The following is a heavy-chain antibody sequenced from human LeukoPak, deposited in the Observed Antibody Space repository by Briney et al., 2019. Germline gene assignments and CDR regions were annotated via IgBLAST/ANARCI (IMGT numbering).Heavy chain of an antibody. CDR1: GGSFSGYY. D-gene: IGHD3-10*01. Sequence: SETLSLTCAVYGGSFSGYYWSWIRQPPGKGLEWIGEINHSGSTNYNPSLKSRVTISVDTSKNQFSLKLSSVTAADTAVYYCAGVGTKYYYGSGSYYNAWFDPWGQGTLVTVSS. J-gene: IGHJ5*02. CDR3: AGVGTKYYYGSGSYYNAWFDP. CDR2: INHSGST. V-gene: IGHV4-34*01.